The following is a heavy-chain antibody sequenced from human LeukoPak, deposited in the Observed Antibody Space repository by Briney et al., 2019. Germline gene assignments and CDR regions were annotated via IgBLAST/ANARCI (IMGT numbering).Heavy chain of an antibody. CDR2: INHSGST. D-gene: IGHD6-13*01. CDR3: ARGLYSSSWYRRDYYFDY. V-gene: IGHV4-34*01. CDR1: GGSISSYY. Sequence: SETLSLTCTVSGGSISSYYWSWIRQPPGKGLEWIGEINHSGSTNYSPSLKSRVTISVDTSKNQFSLKLSSVTAADTAVYYCARGLYSSSWYRRDYYFDYWGQGTLVTVSS. J-gene: IGHJ4*02.